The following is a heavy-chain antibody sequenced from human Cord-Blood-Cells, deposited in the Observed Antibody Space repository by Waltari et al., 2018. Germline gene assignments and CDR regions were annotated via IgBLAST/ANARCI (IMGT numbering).Heavy chain of an antibody. Sequence: QVQLVQSGAEVKKPGASVKVSCKASGYTFTGYYMHWVRQAPGQGLEWMGWINPNSGGTNYAQEFQGWVTMTRDTSISTAYMELSRLRSDDTAVYYCARESLGGYDYYYYYGMDVWGQGTTVTVSS. CDR1: GYTFTGYY. CDR2: INPNSGGT. D-gene: IGHD5-12*01. V-gene: IGHV1-2*04. J-gene: IGHJ6*02. CDR3: ARESLGGYDYYYYYGMDV.